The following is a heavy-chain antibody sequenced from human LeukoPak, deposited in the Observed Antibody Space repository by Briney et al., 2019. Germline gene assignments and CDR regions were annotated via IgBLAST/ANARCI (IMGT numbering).Heavy chain of an antibody. CDR1: GFTFSSYA. CDR3: ARGGSRFGELGIDY. V-gene: IGHV3-48*04. CDR2: ISSSSSTI. D-gene: IGHD3-10*02. Sequence: GESLRLSCAASGFTFSSYAMNWVRQAPGKGLEWVSYISSSSSTIYYADSVKGRFTISRDNAKNSLYLQMNSLRAEDTAVYYCARGGSRFGELGIDYWGQGTLVTVSS. J-gene: IGHJ4*02.